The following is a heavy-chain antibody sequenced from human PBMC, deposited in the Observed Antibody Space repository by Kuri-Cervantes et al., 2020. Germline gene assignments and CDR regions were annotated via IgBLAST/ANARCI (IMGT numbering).Heavy chain of an antibody. J-gene: IGHJ6*02. Sequence: ASVKVSCKASGYTFTSCGISWVRRAPGQGLEWMGWISAYNGNTNYAQKLQGRVTMTTDTSTSTAYMELRSLRSDDTAVYYCARDEGGAAAGTYYYYGMDVWGQGTTVTVSS. CDR3: ARDEGGAAAGTYYYYGMDV. CDR1: GYTFTSCG. V-gene: IGHV1-18*01. D-gene: IGHD6-13*01. CDR2: ISAYNGNT.